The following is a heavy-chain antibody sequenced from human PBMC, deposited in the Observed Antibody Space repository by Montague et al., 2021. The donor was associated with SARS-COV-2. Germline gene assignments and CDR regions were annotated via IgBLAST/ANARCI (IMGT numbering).Heavy chain of an antibody. J-gene: IGHJ4*02. V-gene: IGHV4-59*01. CDR1: GYSITRVF. CDR2: LHHSGST. Sequence: SETLSLTCSDSGYSITRVFWGWLRQPPGKGLEWIGHLHHSGSTNXNASLKSRLTMSPDTSKNQFSLQLSSVTAADTAVYYCARLYLGFNGKMYFFDAWGQGILVTVSS. CDR3: ARLYLGFNGKMYFFDA. D-gene: IGHD2-8*01.